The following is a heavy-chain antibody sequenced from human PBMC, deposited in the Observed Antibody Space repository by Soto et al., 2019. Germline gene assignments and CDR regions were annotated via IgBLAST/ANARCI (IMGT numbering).Heavy chain of an antibody. D-gene: IGHD3-3*01. J-gene: IGHJ6*02. CDR1: GGSISSGGYY. CDR2: IYYSGST. V-gene: IGHV4-31*03. CDR3: ARAATTYDFWSGYQTPYGMDV. Sequence: PSETLSLTCTVSGGSISSGGYYWSWIRQHPGKGLEWIGYIYYSGSTYYNPSLKSRVTISVDTSKNQFSLKLSSVTAADTAVYYCARAATTYDFWSGYQTPYGMDVWGQGTTVTVSS.